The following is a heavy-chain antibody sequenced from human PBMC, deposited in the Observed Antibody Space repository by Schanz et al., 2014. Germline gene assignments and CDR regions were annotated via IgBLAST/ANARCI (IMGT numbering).Heavy chain of an antibody. J-gene: IGHJ6*02. CDR2: IYHSGSP. CDR1: GASISFYD. V-gene: IGHV4-59*08. Sequence: QVQLQESGPGLVKPSETLSLTCTVSGASISFYDWNWIRQSPGKGLEWIGYIYHSGSPIYNPSLQSRATISIAPPKTQFSLKRESVTAADTAMYFCARAPTGYGMDVWGQGTTVTVSS. CDR3: ARAPTGYGMDV.